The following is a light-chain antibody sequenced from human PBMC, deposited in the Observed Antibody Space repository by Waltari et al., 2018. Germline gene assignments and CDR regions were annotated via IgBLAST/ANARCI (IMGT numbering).Light chain of an antibody. CDR2: EGS. J-gene: IGLJ2*01. CDR3: CSYAGSSSFVV. CDR1: SSDVGSYNL. V-gene: IGLV2-23*03. Sequence: QSALTQPASVSGSPGQSITISCTGTSSDVGSYNLVSWYQQHPGKAPKLVIYEGSKRRSGVSNRFAGSKSGNTASLTISGLQAEDEADYYCCSYAGSSSFVVFGGGTKLTVL.